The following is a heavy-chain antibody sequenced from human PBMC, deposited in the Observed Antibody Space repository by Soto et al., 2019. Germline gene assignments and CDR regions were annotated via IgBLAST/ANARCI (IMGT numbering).Heavy chain of an antibody. V-gene: IGHV4-39*01. CDR2: FFYSWKS. D-gene: IGHD2-2*01. CDR1: GGSISTIISTYY. CDR3: PRAALVPAGLYYYYHGIGV. J-gene: IGHJ6*02. Sequence: SETLSLTCSVSGGSISTIISTYYWGWMRQPPGKGLEWIASFFYSWKSFYNPSLKSRVTMSVETSKNQFSLNLSSVTASDTAGYYSPRAALVPAGLYYYYHGIGVWGPGTTVTVSS.